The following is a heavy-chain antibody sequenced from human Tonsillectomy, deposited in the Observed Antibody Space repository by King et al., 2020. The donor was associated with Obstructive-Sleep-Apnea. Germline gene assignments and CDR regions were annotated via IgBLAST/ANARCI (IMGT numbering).Heavy chain of an antibody. D-gene: IGHD1-26*01. CDR1: GYTFIDYY. J-gene: IGHJ4*02. CDR2: INPYNGDT. Sequence: QLVQSGAEVKKPEASVKVSCKTSGYTFIDYYMFWVRQAPGQGLECMGWINPYNGDTHNAQKFQGRVTMTRDTSITTAYMELSRLTSDDTALYYCVRGRSGSLFDSWGQGTLVTVSS. V-gene: IGHV1-2*02. CDR3: VRGRSGSLFDS.